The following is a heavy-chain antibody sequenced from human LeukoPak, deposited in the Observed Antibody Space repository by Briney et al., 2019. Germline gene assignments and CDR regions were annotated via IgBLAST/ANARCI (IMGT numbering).Heavy chain of an antibody. D-gene: IGHD6-19*01. V-gene: IGHV4-59*08. Sequence: SETLCLTCTVSGDSLGSHYWSWIRQPPGKGPEWIGYIYGSGSTHYDPSLRSRVTISEDTSKNQFSLKLTSVTAADTAVYYCARNVGWYSHDSWGQGTLVTVSS. CDR3: ARNVGWYSHDS. J-gene: IGHJ4*02. CDR2: IYGSGST. CDR1: GDSLGSHY.